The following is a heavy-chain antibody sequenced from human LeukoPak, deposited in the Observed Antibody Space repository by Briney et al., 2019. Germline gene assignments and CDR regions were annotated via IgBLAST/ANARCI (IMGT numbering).Heavy chain of an antibody. V-gene: IGHV3-74*01. CDR3: AELGITMIGGV. CDR2: INKDGSST. Sequence: GGSLRLSCAVSGFTFSSYWMHWVRQAPGKGLLWVSHINKDGSSTDYADSVKGRFTISRDNAKNTLYLQMNSLRAEDTAVYYCAELGITMIGGVWGKGTTVTISS. D-gene: IGHD3-10*02. CDR1: GFTFSSYW. J-gene: IGHJ6*04.